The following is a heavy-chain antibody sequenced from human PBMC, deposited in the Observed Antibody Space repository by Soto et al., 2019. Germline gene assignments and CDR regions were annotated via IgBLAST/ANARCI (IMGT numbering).Heavy chain of an antibody. V-gene: IGHV3-9*01. CDR3: AKGFCSSTRCLTYSYMDV. D-gene: IGHD2-2*01. J-gene: IGHJ6*03. CDR1: GFSFGDYA. Sequence: EVQLVESGGGLVQPGRSLRLSCAASGFSFGDYAMHWVRQAPGKGLEWVSGISWNTGTVDYGDSVRGRFTISRDNAENSLYLQMNSLRAEDTALYYCAKGFCSSTRCLTYSYMDVWGKGTTVTVSS. CDR2: ISWNTGTV.